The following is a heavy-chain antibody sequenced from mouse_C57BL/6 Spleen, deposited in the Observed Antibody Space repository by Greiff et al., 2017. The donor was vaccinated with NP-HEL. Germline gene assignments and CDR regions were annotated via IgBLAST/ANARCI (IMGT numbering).Heavy chain of an antibody. Sequence: EVMLVESGPELVKPGASVKISCKASGYSFTGYYMNWVKQSPEKSLEWIGEINPSTGGTTYNQKFKAKATLTVDKSSSTAYMQLKSLTSEDSAVYYCARKGIYDGLDYWGQGTTLTVSS. CDR3: ARKGIYDGLDY. CDR1: GYSFTGYY. D-gene: IGHD2-3*01. V-gene: IGHV1-42*01. J-gene: IGHJ2*01. CDR2: INPSTGGT.